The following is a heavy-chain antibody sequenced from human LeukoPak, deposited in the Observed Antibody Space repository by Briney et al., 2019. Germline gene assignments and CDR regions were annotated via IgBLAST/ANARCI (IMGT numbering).Heavy chain of an antibody. V-gene: IGHV4-39*01. CDR1: GDSFSRNTYS. CDR2: IYYTGRT. Sequence: TTSETLSLTCTVSGDSFSRNTYSWGWIRQPPGKGLEWIGSIYYTGRTFYNPSLKSRVTISVDTPKNQFSLKLSSVTAADTAVYYCARRGSMGGSFVGAFDIWGQGTMVTVSS. J-gene: IGHJ3*02. CDR3: ARRGSMGGSFVGAFDI. D-gene: IGHD1-26*01.